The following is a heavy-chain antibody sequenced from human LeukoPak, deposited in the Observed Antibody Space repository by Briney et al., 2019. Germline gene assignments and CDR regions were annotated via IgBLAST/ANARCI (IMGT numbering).Heavy chain of an antibody. V-gene: IGHV1-69*04. CDR1: GGTFSSYA. CDR2: IIPILGIA. J-gene: IGHJ4*02. D-gene: IGHD6-13*01. CDR3: ATGSYGSWDDY. Sequence: ASVKVSCKASGGTFSSYAISWVRQAPGQGLEWMGRIIPILGIANYAQKFQGRVTITADKSTSTAYMELSSLRSEDTAVYYCATGSYGSWDDYWGQGTLVTVSS.